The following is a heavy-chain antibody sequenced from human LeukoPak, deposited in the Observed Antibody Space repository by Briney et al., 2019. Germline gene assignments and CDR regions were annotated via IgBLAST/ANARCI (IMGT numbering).Heavy chain of an antibody. CDR2: IASETYGGTA. CDR1: GFTFGDYA. Sequence: PGGSLRLSCTASGFTFGDYAMTWVRQAPGKGLEWVGFIASETYGGTAEYAASVKGRFTISRDDSKSIAYLQMNSLKTEDTAVYYSTRDQTPYYWGQGTLVTVSS. CDR3: TRDQTPYY. J-gene: IGHJ4*02. V-gene: IGHV3-49*04.